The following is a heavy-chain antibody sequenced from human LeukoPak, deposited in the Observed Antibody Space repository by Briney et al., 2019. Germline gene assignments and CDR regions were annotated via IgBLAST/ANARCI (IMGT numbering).Heavy chain of an antibody. CDR2: IYTSGST. CDR3: ARVSATGAPPIWYYYYYMDV. CDR1: GGSISSGSYY. D-gene: IGHD1-1*01. J-gene: IGHJ6*03. V-gene: IGHV4-61*02. Sequence: SETLSLTCTVSGGSISSGSYYWSWIRQPAGKGLEWIGRIYTSGSTYYNPSLKSRVTISVDTSKNQFSLKLSSVTAADTAVYYCARVSATGAPPIWYYYYYMDVWGKGTTVTVSS.